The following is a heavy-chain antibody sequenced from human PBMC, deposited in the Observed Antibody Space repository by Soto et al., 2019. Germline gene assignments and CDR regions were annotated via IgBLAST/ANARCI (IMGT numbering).Heavy chain of an antibody. J-gene: IGHJ4*02. CDR1: GGSFSGYY. V-gene: IGHV4-34*01. Sequence: PSETLSLTCAVYGGSFSGYYWSWIRQPPGKGKEWIGEINYSGSTNYNPSLKSRVTISVDTSKNQFSLKLSSVTAADTAVYYCASIRNDILTGYYLGYWGQGTLVTVSS. CDR2: INYSGST. D-gene: IGHD3-9*01. CDR3: ASIRNDILTGYYLGY.